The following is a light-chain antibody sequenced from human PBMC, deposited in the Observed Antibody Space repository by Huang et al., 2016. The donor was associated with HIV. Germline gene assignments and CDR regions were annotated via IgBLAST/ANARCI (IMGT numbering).Light chain of an antibody. CDR1: QTISSTY. V-gene: IGKV3-20*01. CDR2: GAS. CDR3: QQYGSSIT. J-gene: IGKJ5*01. Sequence: EIVLTQSPGTLSLSPGERATLSCRASQTISSTYLAWYQQRLGQAPRLLIYGASRRANGVPDRVSGSGSGTDFILTISRLEPEDVAIYYCQQYGSSITFGQGTRLEIK.